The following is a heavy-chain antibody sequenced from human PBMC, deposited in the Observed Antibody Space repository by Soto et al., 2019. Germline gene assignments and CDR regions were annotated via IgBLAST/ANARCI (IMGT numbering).Heavy chain of an antibody. V-gene: IGHV3-23*01. CDR2: ITGSGDST. J-gene: IGHJ6*02. D-gene: IGHD2-2*01. CDR1: GFAFRTCA. CDR3: ARGGYCSTTSCPNLPDYYSTMDV. Sequence: SLRLSCVLSGFAFRTCAMIWVRQALGKGLEWVSAITGSGDSTYYADSVKGRFTISRDNSKNTLYLQMNSVTAGDTALYYCARGGYCSTTSCPNLPDYYSTMDVWGQGTTVTVSS.